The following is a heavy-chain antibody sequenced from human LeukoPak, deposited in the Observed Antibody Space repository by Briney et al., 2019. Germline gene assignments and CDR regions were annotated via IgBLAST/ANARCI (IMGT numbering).Heavy chain of an antibody. J-gene: IGHJ4*02. CDR2: INPNSGGT. D-gene: IGHD3-3*01. CDR3: ARRSGYYTSFDY. CDR1: GYTFTGYY. V-gene: IGHV1-2*02. Sequence: PEASVKVSCKASGYTFTGYYMHWVRQAPGQGLEWMGWINPNSGGTNYAQKFQGRDTMTRDTSISTAYMELSRLRSDDTAVYYCARRSGYYTSFDYWGQGTLVTVSS.